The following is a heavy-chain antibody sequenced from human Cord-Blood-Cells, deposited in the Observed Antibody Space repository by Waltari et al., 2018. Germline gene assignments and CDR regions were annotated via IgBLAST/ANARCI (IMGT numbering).Heavy chain of an antibody. CDR1: GFTFSNAW. CDR3: TTGS. CDR2: IKNKTDGGTT. V-gene: IGHV3-15*01. Sequence: EVQLVESGGGLVKHGGSLRLSCAASGFTFSNAWMSWVRQAPGKGLEWVGRIKNKTDGGTTDYAAPVKGRFTISRDDSKNTLYLQMNSLKTEDTAVYYCTTGSWGQGTLVTVSS. J-gene: IGHJ4*02.